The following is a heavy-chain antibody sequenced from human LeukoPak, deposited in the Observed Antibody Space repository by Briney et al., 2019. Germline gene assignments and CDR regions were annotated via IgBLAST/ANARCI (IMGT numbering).Heavy chain of an antibody. CDR1: GFTFSSYW. CDR2: INNDGSIT. Sequence: PGGSLRLSCAASGFTFSSYWMHWVRQDPGKGLVWVSHINNDGSITNYADSVKGRFTISRDNAKNTLYLQMNSLRTEDTALYYCAKDIGVGSCNGCLFDYWGQGTLVTVSS. J-gene: IGHJ4*02. CDR3: AKDIGVGSCNGCLFDY. V-gene: IGHV3-74*01. D-gene: IGHD2-15*01.